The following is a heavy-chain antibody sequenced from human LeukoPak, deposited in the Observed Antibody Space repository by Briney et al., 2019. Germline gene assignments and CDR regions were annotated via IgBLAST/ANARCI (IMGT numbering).Heavy chain of an antibody. CDR1: GVSISSSNSY. CDR3: ARGVAAVAGMGVDY. Sequence: SETLSLTCTVSGVSISSSNSYWGWIRQPPGKGQEWIGSFYYSGSTYYNPSLKSRVTISVDTSKNQFSLKLSSVTAADTAVYYCARGVAAVAGMGVDYWGQGTLVTVSS. V-gene: IGHV4-39*07. CDR2: FYYSGST. D-gene: IGHD6-19*01. J-gene: IGHJ4*02.